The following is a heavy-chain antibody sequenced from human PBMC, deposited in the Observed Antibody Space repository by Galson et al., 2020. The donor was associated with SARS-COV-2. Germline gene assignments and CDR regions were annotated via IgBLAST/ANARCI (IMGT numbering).Heavy chain of an antibody. J-gene: IGHJ3*02. CDR2: INWNSVTM. V-gene: IGHV3-9*01. CDR3: AKDARSGICSGSSCYESALEI. CDR1: GFTFDDYA. Sequence: SLKISCAASGFTFDDYAMHWVRQAPGKGLEWVSGINWNSVTMRYADSVKGRFTISRDNAKNSLFLQINSLRTEDTAVYYCAKDARSGICSGSSCYESALEIWGQGTLVTVSS. D-gene: IGHD2-2*01.